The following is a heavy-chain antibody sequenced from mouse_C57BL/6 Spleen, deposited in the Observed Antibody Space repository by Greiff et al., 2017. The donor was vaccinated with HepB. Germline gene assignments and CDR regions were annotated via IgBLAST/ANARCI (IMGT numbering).Heavy chain of an antibody. CDR2: IDPSDSYT. J-gene: IGHJ2*01. D-gene: IGHD2-3*01. Sequence: QVQLQQPGAELVMPGASVKLSCKASGYTFTSYWMHWVKQRPGQGLEWIGEIDPSDSYTNYNQKFKGKSTLTVDKSSSTAYMQSSSLTSEDSAVYYCARLVQDGYPYYFDYWGQGTTLTVAS. V-gene: IGHV1-69*01. CDR3: ARLVQDGYPYYFDY. CDR1: GYTFTSYW.